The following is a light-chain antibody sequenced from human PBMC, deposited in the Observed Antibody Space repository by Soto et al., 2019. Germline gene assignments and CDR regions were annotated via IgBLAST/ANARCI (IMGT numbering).Light chain of an antibody. CDR2: AAS. V-gene: IGKV3-20*01. J-gene: IGKJ1*01. Sequence: EVVLTQSPGTVSLSPGERVTLSCRASQSVISNYLAWYQQRPGQAPRLLIYAASSRATGIPDRFSGSGSRTDFTLSISRLEPEDFAVYYCQQYGSSLTWTFGQGTKVE. CDR3: QQYGSSLTWT. CDR1: QSVISNY.